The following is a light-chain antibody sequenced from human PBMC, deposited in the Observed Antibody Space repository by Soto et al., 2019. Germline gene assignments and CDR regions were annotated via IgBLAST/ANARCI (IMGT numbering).Light chain of an antibody. V-gene: IGKV1-33*01. J-gene: IGKJ4*01. CDR3: QQSDKLPLT. Sequence: DIQMTQSPSSLSASVGDRVTFTCQASQGISRSLNWFQQRPGKAPKLLIYDASNLETGVPSRFSGSGSGTNFTLTVSSLQPEYLATYHCQQSDKLPLTCGGGTKVEIK. CDR2: DAS. CDR1: QGISRS.